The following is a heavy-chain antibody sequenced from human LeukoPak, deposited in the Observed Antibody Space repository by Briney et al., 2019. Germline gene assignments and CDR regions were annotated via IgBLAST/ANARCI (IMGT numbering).Heavy chain of an antibody. J-gene: IGHJ4*02. CDR3: ARERLVVGSAYDF. CDR1: GFTFSSYA. CDR2: ISGSGSNT. D-gene: IGHD1-26*01. V-gene: IGHV3-23*01. Sequence: GGSLRLSCAASGFTFSSYAMSWVRQAPGKGLEWVSAISGSGSNTYYADSLRGRFTISRDNSKNTVLLQMNSLRAEDTAEYYCARERLVVGSAYDFWGQGTLVTVSS.